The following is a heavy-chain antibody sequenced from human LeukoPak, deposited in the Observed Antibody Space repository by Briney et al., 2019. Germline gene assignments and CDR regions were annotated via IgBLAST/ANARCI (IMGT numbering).Heavy chain of an antibody. D-gene: IGHD6-13*01. CDR2: IYPGDFDT. CDR1: GYSFTSYW. V-gene: IGHV5-51*01. J-gene: IGHJ6*02. CDR3: ARVDKGGSSSWYKGVYYYYYGMDV. Sequence: GESLKISCKGSGYSFTSYWIGWGRPMPGKGLEWVGIIYPGDFDTRYSPSFQGQVTISADKSISTAYLQWSSLKASDTAMYYCARVDKGGSSSWYKGVYYYYYGMDVWGQGTTVTVSS.